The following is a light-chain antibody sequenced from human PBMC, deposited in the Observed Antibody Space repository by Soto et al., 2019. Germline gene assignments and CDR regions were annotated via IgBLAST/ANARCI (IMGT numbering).Light chain of an antibody. V-gene: IGKV1-39*01. CDR1: QSISTY. J-gene: IGKJ1*01. CDR2: AAS. CDR3: KKYNSAPRK. Sequence: DIQMTQSPSSLSASVGDRVTITCRASQSISTYLHWYQQKPGKAPNLLIYAASTLQSGVPSRFSGSGYGKDFNITISSLQPEDVAIYYCKKYNSAPRKFGQWTKV.